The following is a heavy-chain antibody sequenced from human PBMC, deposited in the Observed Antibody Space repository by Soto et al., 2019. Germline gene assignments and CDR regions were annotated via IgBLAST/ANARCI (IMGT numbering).Heavy chain of an antibody. D-gene: IGHD3-22*01. Sequence: GSLRLSCSASGFTFSSYAMHWVRQAPGKGLEYVSAISSNGGSTYYADSVKGRFTISRDNSKNTLYLQMSSLRAEDTAVYYCVKARRGYAFDIWGQGTMVTVSS. CDR3: VKARRGYAFDI. V-gene: IGHV3-64D*08. J-gene: IGHJ3*02. CDR2: ISSNGGST. CDR1: GFTFSSYA.